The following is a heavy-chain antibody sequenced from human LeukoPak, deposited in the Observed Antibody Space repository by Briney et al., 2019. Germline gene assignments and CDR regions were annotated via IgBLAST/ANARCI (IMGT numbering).Heavy chain of an antibody. Sequence: GGSLRLSCAASGFTFSSYSMNWVRQAPGKGLEWVSSISSSSYIYYADSVKGRFTISRDNAKNSLYLQMSSLRAEDTAVYYCARADYDSSGYYHYYFDYWGQGTLVTVSS. CDR1: GFTFSSYS. D-gene: IGHD3-22*01. CDR3: ARADYDSSGYYHYYFDY. J-gene: IGHJ4*02. CDR2: ISSSSYI. V-gene: IGHV3-21*01.